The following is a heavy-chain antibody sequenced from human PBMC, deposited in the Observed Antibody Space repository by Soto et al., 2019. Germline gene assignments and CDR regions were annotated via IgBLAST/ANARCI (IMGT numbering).Heavy chain of an antibody. CDR1: GGTFSSYA. Sequence: ASVKVSCKASGGTFSSYAISWVRQAPGQGLEWMGGIIPIFGTANYAQKFQGRVTITADESTSTAYMELSSLRSEDTAVYYCERAPPYCTNGVCYATSFDYWGQGTLVTVSS. CDR3: ERAPPYCTNGVCYATSFDY. J-gene: IGHJ4*02. D-gene: IGHD2-8*01. CDR2: IIPIFGTA. V-gene: IGHV1-69*13.